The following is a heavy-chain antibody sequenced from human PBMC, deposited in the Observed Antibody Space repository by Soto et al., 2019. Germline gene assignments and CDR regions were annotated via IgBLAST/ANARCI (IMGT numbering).Heavy chain of an antibody. CDR3: ARGAFRAYYFDS. CDR1: GFTFSSYW. V-gene: IGHV3-74*01. CDR2: IKGAESST. J-gene: IGHJ4*02. Sequence: EVQLVESGGGLGQPGGSLRLSCAASGFTFSSYWMHWVRQAPGKGLEWVSRIKGAESSTDYADSVKGRFTISRDNAKNTFYLQMNSLRAEDTAVYYCARGAFRAYYFDSWGQGTLVTVSS.